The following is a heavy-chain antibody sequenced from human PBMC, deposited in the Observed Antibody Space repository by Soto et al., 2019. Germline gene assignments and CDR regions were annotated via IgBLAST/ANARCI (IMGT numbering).Heavy chain of an antibody. V-gene: IGHV3-23*01. D-gene: IGHD3-10*01. CDR1: GFTFSSYA. CDR2: ISGSGGST. J-gene: IGHJ6*02. Sequence: LRLSCAASGFTFSSYAMSWVRQAPGKGLEWVSAISGSGGSTYYADSVKGRFTISRDNSKNTLYLQMNSLRAEDTAVYYCAKEHYYYGSGSYPPGYYYYGMDVGGQGTTVTVS. CDR3: AKEHYYYGSGSYPPGYYYYGMDV.